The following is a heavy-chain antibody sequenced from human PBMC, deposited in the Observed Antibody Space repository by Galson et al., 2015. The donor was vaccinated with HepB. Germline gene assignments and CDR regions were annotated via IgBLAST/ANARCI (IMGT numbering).Heavy chain of an antibody. CDR3: ARRGPVHYDFWSGYYSLSPDYGMDV. D-gene: IGHD3-3*01. J-gene: IGHJ6*02. CDR2: INPNSGGT. Sequence: SVKVSCKASGYTFTGYYMHWVRQAPGQGLEWMGWINPNSGGTNYAQKFQGWVTMTRDTSISTAYMELSRLRSDDTAVYYCARRGPVHYDFWSGYYSLSPDYGMDVWGQGTTVTVSS. V-gene: IGHV1-2*04. CDR1: GYTFTGYY.